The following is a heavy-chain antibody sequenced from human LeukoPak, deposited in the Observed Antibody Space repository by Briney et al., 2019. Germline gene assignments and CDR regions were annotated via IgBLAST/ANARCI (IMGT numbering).Heavy chain of an antibody. CDR3: ARSGNDYVYVWGSYRYGIFDY. Sequence: SETLSLTCTVSGGSISSGDYYWSWIRQPPGKGLEWIGYIYYSGSTYYNPSLKSRVTISVDTSKNQFSLKLSSVTAADTAVYYCARSGNDYVYVWGSYRYGIFDYWGQGTLVTVSS. CDR2: IYYSGST. D-gene: IGHD3-16*02. CDR1: GGSISSGDYY. V-gene: IGHV4-30-4*01. J-gene: IGHJ4*02.